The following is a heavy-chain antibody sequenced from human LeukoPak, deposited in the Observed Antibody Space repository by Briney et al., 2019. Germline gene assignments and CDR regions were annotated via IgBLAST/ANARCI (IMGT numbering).Heavy chain of an antibody. CDR1: GFTFSSYW. CDR2: IKQDGSEK. J-gene: IGHJ4*02. Sequence: GGSLRLSCAASGFTFSSYWMSWVRQAPGKGLEWVANIKQDGSEKYYVDSVKGRFTISRDNAKNSLYLQMNSLRAEDTAVYYCARIYGDYVLYYFDYWGQGALVTVSS. D-gene: IGHD4-17*01. V-gene: IGHV3-7*01. CDR3: ARIYGDYVLYYFDY.